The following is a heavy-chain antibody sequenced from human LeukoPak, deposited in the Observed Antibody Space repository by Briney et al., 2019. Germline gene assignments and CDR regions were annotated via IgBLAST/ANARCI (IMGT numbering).Heavy chain of an antibody. V-gene: IGHV4-39*07. J-gene: IGHJ4*02. CDR3: ARDGSGWSQTSLDY. Sequence: SETLSLTCTVSGGSISSSSYYWGWIRQPPGKGLEWIGSIYYSGSTYYNPSLKSRVTISVDTSKNQFSLKLSSVTAADTAVYYCARDGSGWSQTSLDYWGQGTLVTVSS. CDR1: GGSISSSSYY. D-gene: IGHD6-19*01. CDR2: IYYSGST.